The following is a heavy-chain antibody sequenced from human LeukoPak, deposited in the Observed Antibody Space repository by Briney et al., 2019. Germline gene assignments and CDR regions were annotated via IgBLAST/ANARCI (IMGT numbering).Heavy chain of an antibody. V-gene: IGHV4-39*07. Sequence: PSETLSLTCTVSGGSISSSSYYWSWIRQPPGKGLEWIGEINHSGSTNYNPSLKSRVTISVDTSKNQFSLKLSSVTAADTAVYYCARPGGLRLGELSSSFFDYWGQGTLVTVSS. CDR3: ARPGGLRLGELSSSFFDY. CDR1: GGSISSSSYY. J-gene: IGHJ4*02. CDR2: INHSGST. D-gene: IGHD3-16*02.